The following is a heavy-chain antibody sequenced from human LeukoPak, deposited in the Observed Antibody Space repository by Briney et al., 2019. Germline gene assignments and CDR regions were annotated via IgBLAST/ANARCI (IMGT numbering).Heavy chain of an antibody. CDR3: VRGVWRVGAASNWFDP. D-gene: IGHD1-26*01. J-gene: IGHJ5*02. CDR1: GFTFNNYW. Sequence: QPGGSLRLSCAASGFTFNNYWMHWVRQAPGKGPVWVSNIKSDGSGTGYADSVKGRFSISRDNANNRLDLQMNSLRVEDTAVYYCVRGVWRVGAASNWFDPWGQGTLVTVSS. CDR2: IKSDGSGT. V-gene: IGHV3-74*01.